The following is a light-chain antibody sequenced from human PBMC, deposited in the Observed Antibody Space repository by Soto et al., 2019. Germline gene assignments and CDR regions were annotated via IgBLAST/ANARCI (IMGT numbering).Light chain of an antibody. CDR1: QSVSSSSY. J-gene: IGKJ2*01. CDR3: HQYGSSPSYT. CDR2: GAS. V-gene: IGKV3-20*01. Sequence: EIVLTQSPGTLSLSPGERATLSCRASQSVSSSSYLAWYQQKPGQAPRLLIYGASSRATGIPDRFGGSGSGTDFTLTISRLEPEDFSVYYCHQYGSSPSYTFGQGTKLEIK.